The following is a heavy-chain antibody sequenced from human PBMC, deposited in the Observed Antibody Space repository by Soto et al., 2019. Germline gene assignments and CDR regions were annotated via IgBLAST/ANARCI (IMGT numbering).Heavy chain of an antibody. D-gene: IGHD2-21*02. CDR3: ARGRHVVVVTAALDY. CDR1: GDTFTDYY. Sequence: QVQLMQSGAEVKKPGASVKVSCKASGDTFTDYYIHWVRQAPGQGLEWMGTVNPSGGHTTYAQHFLGRVAMPRDTSISTLYVELTSLTSDDTDVYTCARGRHVVVVTAALDYGGQGTLVTVSS. J-gene: IGHJ4*02. CDR2: VNPSGGHT. V-gene: IGHV1-46*01.